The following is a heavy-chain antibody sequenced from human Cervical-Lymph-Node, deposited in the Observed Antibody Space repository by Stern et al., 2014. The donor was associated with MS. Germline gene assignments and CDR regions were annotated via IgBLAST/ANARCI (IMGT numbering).Heavy chain of an antibody. CDR2: ISFDGTDR. D-gene: IGHD3-16*02. CDR1: GFTFSNYA. J-gene: IGHJ5*02. CDR3: ARDRSYHWFDP. V-gene: IGHV3-30-3*01. Sequence: QVQLVQSGGGVVPPGRSLRLSCVASGFTFSNYAMHWVRQTPGKGLEWVSLISFDGTDRFYADSVKGRFTISRDTSTNTLYLQMNSLRAEDTAVYYCARDRSYHWFDPWGQGTLVTVSS.